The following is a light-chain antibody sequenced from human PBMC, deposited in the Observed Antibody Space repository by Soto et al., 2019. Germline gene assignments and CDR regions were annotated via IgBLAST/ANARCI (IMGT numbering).Light chain of an antibody. CDR2: GAF. CDR3: QQYDKWPYT. Sequence: EIVLTQSPAILSVSPGERATLSCRTSQIVGTNLAWYQQKPGQAPRLLIYGAFIRAPGFPVRFRGTGSGSEFTLTITSLQSEDGALYFCQQYDKWPYTFGQGTKVDIK. J-gene: IGKJ2*01. V-gene: IGKV3-15*01. CDR1: QIVGTN.